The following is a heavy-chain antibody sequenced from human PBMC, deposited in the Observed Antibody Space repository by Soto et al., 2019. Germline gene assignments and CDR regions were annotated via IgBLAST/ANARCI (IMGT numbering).Heavy chain of an antibody. CDR3: ARHSGIGVTTDSNYYYGMDV. D-gene: IGHD4-4*01. Sequence: PSETLSVRCTVRGGSISISSYYWGWIRQPRGKGLARIARIYYSGSTYYNPSLKSRVTISGDTSKNQFSLKLSSVTAADTAVYYCARHSGIGVTTDSNYYYGMDVWGQGTTVTVSS. J-gene: IGHJ6*01. V-gene: IGHV4-39*01. CDR1: GGSISISSYY. CDR2: IYYSGST.